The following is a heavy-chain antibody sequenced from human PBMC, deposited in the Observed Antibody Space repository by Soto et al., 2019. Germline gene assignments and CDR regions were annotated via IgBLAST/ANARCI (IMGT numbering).Heavy chain of an antibody. CDR3: AREGGSYDSGGYLIRGAFDI. V-gene: IGHV4-31*11. Sequence: PSETLSLTCGVSGDSISRIDYYWSWIRRHPEKCLEWIGNIYFRGNTYYSPSLESRLTIAVDTSKNQFSLKLTSVTAADTAVYYCAREGGSYDSGGYLIRGAFDIWGQGTMVTV. CDR2: IYFRGNT. CDR1: GDSISRIDYY. D-gene: IGHD3-22*01. J-gene: IGHJ3*02.